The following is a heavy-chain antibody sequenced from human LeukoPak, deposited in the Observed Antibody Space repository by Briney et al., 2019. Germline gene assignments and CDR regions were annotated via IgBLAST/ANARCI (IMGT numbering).Heavy chain of an antibody. J-gene: IGHJ4*02. CDR1: GFTFSVFW. V-gene: IGHV3-7*04. CDR3: ARVVGGGLDY. Sequence: GGSLRLSCAASGFTFSVFWMSWVRQAPGKGLEWVANIKQDGSEKYYVDSVRGRFTVSRDNAENSLYLQMNSLRAEDTAVYYCARVVGGGLDYWGQGALVTVSS. CDR2: IKQDGSEK.